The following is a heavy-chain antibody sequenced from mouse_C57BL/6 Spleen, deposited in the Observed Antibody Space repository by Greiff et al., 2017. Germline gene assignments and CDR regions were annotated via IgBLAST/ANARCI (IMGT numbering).Heavy chain of an antibody. V-gene: IGHV1-64*01. D-gene: IGHD1-1*01. CDR3: ARGNDGSGYDWYFDV. CDR2: IHPNSGST. J-gene: IGHJ1*03. CDR1: GYTFTSYW. Sequence: QVQLQQPGAELVKPGASVKLSCKASGYTFTSYWMHWVKQRPGQGLEWIGMIHPNSGSTNYNEKFKSKATLTVDKSSSTAYMQLSSLTSEDSAVYYCARGNDGSGYDWYFDVWGTGTTVTVSS.